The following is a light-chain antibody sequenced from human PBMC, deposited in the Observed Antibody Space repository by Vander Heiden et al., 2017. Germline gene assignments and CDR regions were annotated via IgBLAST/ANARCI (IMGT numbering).Light chain of an antibody. CDR2: DVS. V-gene: IGLV2-11*01. CDR3: CSYAGSYTYVV. Sequence: QSALTQPPSVSGSPGQSVTISRTGTSSDVGGYNYVSWYQQHPGKAPKLMIYDVSKRPSGVPDRFSGSKSGNTASLTISGLQAEDEADYYCCSYAGSYTYVVFGGGTKLTVL. CDR1: SSDVGGYNY. J-gene: IGLJ2*01.